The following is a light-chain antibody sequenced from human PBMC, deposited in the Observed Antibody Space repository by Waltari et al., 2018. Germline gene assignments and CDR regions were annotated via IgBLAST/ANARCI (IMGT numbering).Light chain of an antibody. CDR3: QQTNSFPLT. CDR1: QGIYSW. J-gene: IGKJ4*01. Sequence: DIQMTQSPSSVSASVGDRVTITCGASQGIYSWLAWYQQKPGTAPKLLIFAASSLQSGVPSRFSGSGSGTDFTLTTSSLQPEDFATYYCQQTNSFPLTFGGGTKVDIK. CDR2: AAS. V-gene: IGKV1-12*01.